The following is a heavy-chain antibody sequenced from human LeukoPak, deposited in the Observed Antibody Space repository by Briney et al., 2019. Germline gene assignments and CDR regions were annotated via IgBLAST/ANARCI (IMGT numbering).Heavy chain of an antibody. CDR3: ARDPLYSSGLDY. Sequence: GGSLDLSFEASGFTFGGFKMNWFARVPGKGRRWVSSISSSSSYIYYADSVKGRFTISRDNAKNSLYLQMNSLRAEDTAVYYCARDPLYSSGLDYWGQGTLVTVSS. J-gene: IGHJ4*02. CDR1: GFTFGGFK. V-gene: IGHV3-21*01. D-gene: IGHD6-19*01. CDR2: ISSSSSYI.